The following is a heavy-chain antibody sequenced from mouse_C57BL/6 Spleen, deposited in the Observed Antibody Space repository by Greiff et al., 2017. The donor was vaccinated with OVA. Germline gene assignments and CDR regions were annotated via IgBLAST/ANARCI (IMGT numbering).Heavy chain of an antibody. CDR3: ASWDAMDY. Sequence: VKLQESGADLARPGASVKMSCKASGYTFTSYTMHWVKQRPGQGLEWIGYINPSSGYTKYNQKFKDKATLTADKSSSTAYMQLSSLTSEDSAVYYCASWDAMDYWGQGTSVTVSS. V-gene: IGHV1-4*01. CDR1: GYTFTSYT. J-gene: IGHJ4*01. D-gene: IGHD4-1*01. CDR2: INPSSGYT.